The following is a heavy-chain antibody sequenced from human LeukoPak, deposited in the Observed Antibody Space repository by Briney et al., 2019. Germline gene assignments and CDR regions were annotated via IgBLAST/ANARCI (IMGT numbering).Heavy chain of an antibody. Sequence: SETLSLTCTVSGGSISSSSYYWGWIRQPPGKGLEWIGSIYYSGSTYYNPSLKSRVTISVDTSKNQFSLKLSSVTAADTAVYYCALSDVFYFDYWGQGTLVTVSS. CDR1: GGSISSSSYY. J-gene: IGHJ4*02. CDR3: ALSDVFYFDY. CDR2: IYYSGST. V-gene: IGHV4-39*01.